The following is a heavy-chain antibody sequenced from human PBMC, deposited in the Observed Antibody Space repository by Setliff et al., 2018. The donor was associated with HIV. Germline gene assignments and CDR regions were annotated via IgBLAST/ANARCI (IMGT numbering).Heavy chain of an antibody. D-gene: IGHD3-22*01. V-gene: IGHV3-11*01. CDR3: ARVKDAYYYSYFDS. CDR2: ISSAATII. Sequence: PGGSLRLSCAASGFTFRDYYMIWIRQAPGKGLEWVSYISSAATIISYADSVKGRFTISRDDATNSLYLQMNRLRAEDTAVYYCARVKDAYYYSYFDSWGRGTPVTVSS. J-gene: IGHJ4*02. CDR1: GFTFRDYY.